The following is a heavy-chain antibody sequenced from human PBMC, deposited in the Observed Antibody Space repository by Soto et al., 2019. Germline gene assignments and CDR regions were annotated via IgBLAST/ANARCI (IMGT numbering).Heavy chain of an antibody. CDR3: ARTRETMIESVSHAFDI. CDR1: GGSISSGGYY. V-gene: IGHV4-31*03. CDR2: IYYSGST. Sequence: SETLSLTCTVSGGSISSGGYYWSWIRQHPGKGLEWIGYIYYSGSTYYNPSLKSRVTISVDTSKNQFSLKLSSVTAADTAVYYCARTRETMIESVSHAFDIWGRGTMVTGS. D-gene: IGHD3-22*01. J-gene: IGHJ3*02.